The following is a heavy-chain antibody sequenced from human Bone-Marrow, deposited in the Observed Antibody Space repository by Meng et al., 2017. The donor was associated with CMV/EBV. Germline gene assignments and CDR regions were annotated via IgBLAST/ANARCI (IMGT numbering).Heavy chain of an antibody. D-gene: IGHD6-6*01. CDR1: GYRFTTYD. CDR3: ARDTPYSSSPAFDY. CDR2: MNPNSGGT. Sequence: ASVKVSCKASGYRFTTYDINWVRQATGQGLEWMGWMNPNSGGTNYAQKFQGRVTMTRDTSISTAYMELSRLRSDDTAVYYCARDTPYSSSPAFDYWGQGTLVTVSS. J-gene: IGHJ4*02. V-gene: IGHV1-2*02.